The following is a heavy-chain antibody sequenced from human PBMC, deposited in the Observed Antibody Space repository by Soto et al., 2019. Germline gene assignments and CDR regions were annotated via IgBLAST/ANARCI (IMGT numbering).Heavy chain of an antibody. CDR3: AHFSDLEWFDP. V-gene: IGHV4-59*01. CDR2: IFYTGST. Sequence: LSLTCTVSGGSISRYFWSWIRQSPGKGLEWIGYIFYTGSTTYNPSLKSRVTISIDTSKNQFSLKLSSLTAADTAVYYCAHFSDLEWFDPWGQGTLVTVSS. D-gene: IGHD2-21*01. CDR1: GGSISRYF. J-gene: IGHJ5*02.